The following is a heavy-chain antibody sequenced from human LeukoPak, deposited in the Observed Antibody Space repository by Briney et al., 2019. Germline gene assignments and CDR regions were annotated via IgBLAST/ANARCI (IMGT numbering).Heavy chain of an antibody. CDR1: GYTFIGHY. CDR2: FSPKTGGS. V-gene: IGHV1-2*02. J-gene: IGHJ4*02. CDR3: VRDSGGSYYYPSNY. D-gene: IGHD1-26*01. Sequence: ASVKVSCKTSGYTFIGHYMHWVRQAPGHGLEWMGWFSPKTGGSHFAQKFRGRVAMTTDTSISTAYLELSSLRSDDTAVYYCVRDSGGSYYYPSNYWGQGTLVTVSS.